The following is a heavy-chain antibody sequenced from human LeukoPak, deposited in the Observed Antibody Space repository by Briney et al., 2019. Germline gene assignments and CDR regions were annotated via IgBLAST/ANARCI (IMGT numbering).Heavy chain of an antibody. CDR3: ARDKRVVPTAGIDY. Sequence: SETLSLTCTVSGGSISSYYWSWIRQPPGKGLERIGYIYYSVSTYYNPSLKSRVTVSVDTSKTQFSLKLSSVTAAHTAVYYCARDKRVVPTAGIDYWGQGTLVTVSS. CDR1: GGSISSYY. J-gene: IGHJ4*02. D-gene: IGHD2-2*01. CDR2: IYYSVST. V-gene: IGHV4-59*12.